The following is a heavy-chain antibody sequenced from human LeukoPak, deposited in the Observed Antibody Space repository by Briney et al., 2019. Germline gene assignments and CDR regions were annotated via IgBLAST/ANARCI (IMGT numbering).Heavy chain of an antibody. CDR1: GFTFSSYG. D-gene: IGHD3-10*01. Sequence: GGSLRLSCAASGFTFSSYGMHWVRQAPGKGVEWVAVIWYDGSNKYYADSVKGRFTISRDNSKNTLYLQMNSLRAEDTAVYYCARGPVYYGSGSSHGFDIWGQGTMVTVSS. J-gene: IGHJ3*02. V-gene: IGHV3-33*01. CDR3: ARGPVYYGSGSSHGFDI. CDR2: IWYDGSNK.